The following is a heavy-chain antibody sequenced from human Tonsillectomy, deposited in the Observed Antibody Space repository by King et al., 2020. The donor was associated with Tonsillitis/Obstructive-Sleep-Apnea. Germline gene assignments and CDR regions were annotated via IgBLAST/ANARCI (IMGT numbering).Heavy chain of an antibody. CDR1: GASISSYY. D-gene: IGHD3-10*01. CDR2: IYYSGST. V-gene: IGHV4-59*01. Sequence: VQLQESGPGLVKPSETLSLTCAVPGASISSYYWSWIRQPPGKGLEWIGYIYYSGSTNYTPSLKSRVTILVETSKNQFSLKLSSVTAADTAVYYCARMSLYGSGTYYSFDYWGQGTLVTVSS. CDR3: ARMSLYGSGTYYSFDY. J-gene: IGHJ4*02.